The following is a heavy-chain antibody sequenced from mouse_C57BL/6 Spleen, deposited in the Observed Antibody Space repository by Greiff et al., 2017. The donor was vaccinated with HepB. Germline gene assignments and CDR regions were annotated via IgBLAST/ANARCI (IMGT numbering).Heavy chain of an antibody. D-gene: IGHD1-1*01. Sequence: QVQLQQPGAELVKPGASVKMSCKASGYTFTSYWITWVKQRPGQGLEWIGDIYPGSGSTNYNEKFKSKATLTVDTSSSTAYMQLSSLTSEDSAVYYCARSPFITKVVAFDYWGQGTTLTVSS. J-gene: IGHJ2*01. V-gene: IGHV1-55*01. CDR3: ARSPFITKVVAFDY. CDR2: IYPGSGST. CDR1: GYTFTSYW.